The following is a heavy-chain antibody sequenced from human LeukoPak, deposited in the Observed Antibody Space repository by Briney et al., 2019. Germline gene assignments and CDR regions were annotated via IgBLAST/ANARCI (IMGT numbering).Heavy chain of an antibody. D-gene: IGHD3-16*01. J-gene: IGHJ4*02. CDR1: GYTFTGYY. V-gene: IGHV1-2*02. CDR3: ARDNDSRDPPHFDY. Sequence: RASVKVSCKASGYTFTGYYMHWVRQAPGQGLEWMGWINPNSGGTNYAQKFQGRVTMTRDTSISTAYMELSRLRSEDTAVYYCARDNDSRDPPHFDYWGQGTLVTVSS. CDR2: INPNSGGT.